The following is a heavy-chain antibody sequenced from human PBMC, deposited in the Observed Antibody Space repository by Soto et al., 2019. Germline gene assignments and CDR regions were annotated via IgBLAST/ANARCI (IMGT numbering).Heavy chain of an antibody. CDR3: SRGLWQWLFDY. CDR2: IDPSGGAT. D-gene: IGHD6-19*01. V-gene: IGHV1-46*03. J-gene: IGHJ4*02. Sequence: QVQLVQSGAEVKKPGASVMVSCRASGYTFTSHYMHWVRQAPGQGLEWMGMIDPSGGATTYAQKFQGRVTITRDTSTTTVYMELSSLRPEDTAVYSCSRGLWQWLFDYWGQGTLVTVS. CDR1: GYTFTSHY.